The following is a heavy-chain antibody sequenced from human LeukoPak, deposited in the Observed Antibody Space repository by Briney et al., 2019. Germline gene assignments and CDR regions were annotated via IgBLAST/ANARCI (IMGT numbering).Heavy chain of an antibody. J-gene: IGHJ4*02. CDR3: ARVTRPSYYYDSSGYYSAPFDY. CDR1: GGSFSGYH. Sequence: SETLSLTCAVYGGSFSGYHWSWIRQPPGKGLEWIGEINHSGSTNYSPSLKSRVTISVDTSKNQFSLKLSSVTAADTAVYYCARVTRPSYYYDSSGYYSAPFDYWGQGTLVTVSS. CDR2: INHSGST. D-gene: IGHD3-22*01. V-gene: IGHV4-34*01.